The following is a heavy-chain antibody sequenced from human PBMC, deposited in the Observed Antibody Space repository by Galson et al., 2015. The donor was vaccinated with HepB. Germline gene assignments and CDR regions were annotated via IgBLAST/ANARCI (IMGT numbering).Heavy chain of an antibody. CDR2: ISYDGSNK. Sequence: SLRLSCAASGFTFSSYAMHWVRQAPGKGLEWVAVISYDGSNKYYADSVKGRFTISRDNSKNTLYLQMNSLRAEDTAVYYCARDQSVYAISSFDYWGQGTLVTVSS. CDR1: GFTFSSYA. D-gene: IGHD2-8*01. CDR3: ARDQSVYAISSFDY. J-gene: IGHJ4*02. V-gene: IGHV3-30-3*01.